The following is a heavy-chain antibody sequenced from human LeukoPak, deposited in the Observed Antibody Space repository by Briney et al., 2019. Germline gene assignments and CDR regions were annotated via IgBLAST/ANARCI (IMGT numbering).Heavy chain of an antibody. J-gene: IGHJ4*02. V-gene: IGHV3-48*01. CDR3: AREVYYGSGRRFDL. Sequence: GGSLRLSCAASGFTFSSYSMTWVRQAPGKGREWGSYISLSSGAIYYVASVKCRFTISRDNAKNSLYLQLNSLRAEDTAVYYCAREVYYGSGRRFDLWGQGTLVTVSS. D-gene: IGHD3-10*01. CDR1: GFTFSSYS. CDR2: ISLSSGAI.